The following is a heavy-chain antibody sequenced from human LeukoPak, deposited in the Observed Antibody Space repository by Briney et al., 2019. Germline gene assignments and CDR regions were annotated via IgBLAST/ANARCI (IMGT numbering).Heavy chain of an antibody. CDR1: TLTLNNYG. J-gene: IGHJ4*02. CDR3: ASRAGYTGSWSAFDY. D-gene: IGHD6-13*01. Sequence: GGSLRLSCTASTLTLNNYGMRWVRHAPGKGLEWVANIKQDGSEKYHVDSVKGRFTISRDNAKDSLYLQMNGLRAEDTAVYYCASRAGYTGSWSAFDYWGQGTLVTVSS. V-gene: IGHV3-7*02. CDR2: IKQDGSEK.